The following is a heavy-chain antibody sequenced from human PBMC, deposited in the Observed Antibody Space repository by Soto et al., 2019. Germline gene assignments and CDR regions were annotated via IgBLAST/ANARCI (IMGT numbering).Heavy chain of an antibody. Sequence: SETLSLTCTVSGGSISSDYWSWIRQPAGKXLEGIGRIYTSGSTNYNPSLKSRVTMSVDTSKNQFSLKLSSVTAADTAVYYCARDLARVVGSIPFYYYGMDVWVQGTTVNDSS. V-gene: IGHV4-4*07. CDR3: ARDLARVVGSIPFYYYGMDV. J-gene: IGHJ6*02. CDR1: GGSISSDY. D-gene: IGHD1-26*01. CDR2: IYTSGST.